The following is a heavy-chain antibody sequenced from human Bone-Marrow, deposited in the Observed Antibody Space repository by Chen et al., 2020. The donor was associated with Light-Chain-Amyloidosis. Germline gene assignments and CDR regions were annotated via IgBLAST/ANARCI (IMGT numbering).Heavy chain of an antibody. CDR1: GFRFNTYA. CDR2: VWYDGSKK. J-gene: IGHJ2*01. D-gene: IGHD7-27*01. Sequence: QVQLVESWGGAFQPGKSLRLSCAASGFRFNTYAMHWVRQAPGKGLEWVATVWYDGSKKQYGDSVKGRFTISRDNSKNTIYLQMNNLTVEDTAVYFCARDRPKLGVWYFDLWGRGTLLTVSS. CDR3: ARDRPKLGVWYFDL. V-gene: IGHV3-33*01.